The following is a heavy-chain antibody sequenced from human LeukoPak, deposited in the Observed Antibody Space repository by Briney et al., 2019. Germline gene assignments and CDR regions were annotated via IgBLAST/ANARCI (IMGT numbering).Heavy chain of an antibody. Sequence: ASVKVSCKASGYTFTSYGISWVRQPPGRGREWMGWISAYNGNTNYAQKLQGRVTMTTDTSTSTAYMELRRLRSDDTAVYYCARDESDDYGDYWGQGTLVTVSS. V-gene: IGHV1-18*04. J-gene: IGHJ4*02. CDR2: ISAYNGNT. CDR1: GYTFTSYG. CDR3: ARDESDDYGDY.